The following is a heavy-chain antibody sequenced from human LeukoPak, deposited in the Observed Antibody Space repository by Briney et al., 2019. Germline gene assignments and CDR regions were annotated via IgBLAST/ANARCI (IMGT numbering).Heavy chain of an antibody. J-gene: IGHJ4*02. D-gene: IGHD3-22*01. Sequence: PGGSLRLSCAASGFTFSSYWMHWVRQAPGKGLAWVSRINSDGSSTSYADSVKGRFTISRDNAKNTLSLQMHRLRAGDTAVYYCAKVYYYDSSGYCFDYWGQGTLVTVSS. CDR1: GFTFSSYW. CDR3: AKVYYYDSSGYCFDY. V-gene: IGHV3-74*01. CDR2: INSDGSST.